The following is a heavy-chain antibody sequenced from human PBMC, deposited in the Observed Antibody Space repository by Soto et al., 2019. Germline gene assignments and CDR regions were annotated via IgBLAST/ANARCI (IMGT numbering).Heavy chain of an antibody. J-gene: IGHJ4*02. D-gene: IGHD1-26*01. Sequence: SVKVSCKASGGNFSSYAISSVRQAPGQGLEWMGGIIPIFGTANYAQKFQGRVTITADKSTSTAYMELSSLRVEDTPVYYCARGPTSGTYLYWGQGTLVTVSS. V-gene: IGHV1-69*06. CDR3: ARGPTSGTYLY. CDR2: IIPIFGTA. CDR1: GGNFSSYA.